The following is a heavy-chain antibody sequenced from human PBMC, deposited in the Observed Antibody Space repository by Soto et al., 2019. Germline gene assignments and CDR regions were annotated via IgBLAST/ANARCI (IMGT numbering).Heavy chain of an antibody. Sequence: SETLSLTCAVYGGSFSGYYWSWIRQPPGKGLEWIGEINHSGSTNYNPSLKSRGTISVDTSKNKFSLKLSSVTAADTAVYYCARGRVVGAIYWYFDLWGRGTLVTVSS. D-gene: IGHD1-26*01. J-gene: IGHJ2*01. CDR3: ARGRVVGAIYWYFDL. CDR1: GGSFSGYY. V-gene: IGHV4-34*01. CDR2: INHSGST.